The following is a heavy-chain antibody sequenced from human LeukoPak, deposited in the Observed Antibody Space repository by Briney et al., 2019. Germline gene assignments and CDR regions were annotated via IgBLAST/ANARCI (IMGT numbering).Heavy chain of an antibody. J-gene: IGHJ3*02. CDR3: ARDSAYYDILTGFLILTSDAFDI. D-gene: IGHD3-9*01. CDR1: GYSFTSYG. V-gene: IGHV1-18*01. Sequence: ASVKVSCKASGYSFTSYGFSWVRQAPGQGPEWMAWISAYNGNTNYAQKLQGRVTMTTDTSTSTAYMELRSLRSDDTAVYYCARDSAYYDILTGFLILTSDAFDIWGQGTMVTVSS. CDR2: ISAYNGNT.